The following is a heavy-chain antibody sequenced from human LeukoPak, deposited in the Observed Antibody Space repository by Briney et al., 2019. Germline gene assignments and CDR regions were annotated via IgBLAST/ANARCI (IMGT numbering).Heavy chain of an antibody. Sequence: GASVKVSCKASGYTFTSSGISWVRQAPGQGLEWMGWISAYNGNTNYAQKLQGRVTMTTDTSTSKAYMELRSLRSDDTAVYYCARDFSITIFGVVNKNYYYGMTVWGQGTTVTVSS. CDR2: ISAYNGNT. V-gene: IGHV1-18*01. CDR3: ARDFSITIFGVVNKNYYYGMTV. D-gene: IGHD3-3*01. CDR1: GYTFTSSG. J-gene: IGHJ6*02.